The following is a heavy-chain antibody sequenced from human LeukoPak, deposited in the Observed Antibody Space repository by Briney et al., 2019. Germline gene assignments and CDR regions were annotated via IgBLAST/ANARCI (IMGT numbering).Heavy chain of an antibody. V-gene: IGHV3-30*02. Sequence: GGSLRLSCAASGFTFSSYGMHWVRQAPGKGLEWVAFIRYDGSNKYYADSVKGRFTISRDNSKNTLYLQMNSLRAEDTAVYYCAKDTPTTGTGGYFDYWGQGTLVTVSS. CDR1: GFTFSSYG. CDR2: IRYDGSNK. CDR3: AKDTPTTGTGGYFDY. D-gene: IGHD1-1*01. J-gene: IGHJ4*02.